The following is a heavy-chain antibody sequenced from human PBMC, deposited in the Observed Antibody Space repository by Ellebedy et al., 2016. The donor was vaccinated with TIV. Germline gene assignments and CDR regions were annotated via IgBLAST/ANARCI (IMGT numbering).Heavy chain of an antibody. Sequence: GGSLRVSCAASGFTVSDYFMTWVRQAPGKGLEWVSVIYSGGSTYYADSVKGRFTISRDNSKNTLYLQMNSLRAEDTAVYYCARGGYGWDYWGQGTLVTVSS. CDR2: IYSGGST. J-gene: IGHJ4*02. CDR1: GFTVSDYF. V-gene: IGHV3-66*01. CDR3: ARGGYGWDY. D-gene: IGHD3-10*01.